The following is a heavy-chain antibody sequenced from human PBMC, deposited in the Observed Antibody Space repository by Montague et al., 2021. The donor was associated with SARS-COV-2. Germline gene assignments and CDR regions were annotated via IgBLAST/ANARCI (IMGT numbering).Heavy chain of an antibody. CDR2: IYYSGST. V-gene: IGHV4-39*07. CDR3: ARGIRRTWILLSVRSGFDY. Sequence: SETLSLTCTVSGGSISSSSYYWGWIRQPPGKGLEWIGSIYYSGSTYYNPSLKSRVTISVDTSKNQFSLKLSSVTAADTAVYYCARGIRRTWILLSVRSGFDYWGQGTLVTVSS. D-gene: IGHD5-18*01. J-gene: IGHJ4*02. CDR1: GGSISSSSYY.